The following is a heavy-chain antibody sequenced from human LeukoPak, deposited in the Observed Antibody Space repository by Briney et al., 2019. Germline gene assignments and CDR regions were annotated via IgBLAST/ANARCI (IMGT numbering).Heavy chain of an antibody. J-gene: IGHJ4*02. V-gene: IGHV3-21*01. Sequence: PGGSLRLSCAASGSSFSSYTMNWVRQAPGKGLEWVSIISSSSSYIYYADSVKGRFTISRDDAKNALYLQMNSPRVEDTAVYYCARDGRCGGDCYASWGQGTLVTVSS. CDR1: GSSFSSYT. D-gene: IGHD2-21*02. CDR3: ARDGRCGGDCYAS. CDR2: ISSSSSYI.